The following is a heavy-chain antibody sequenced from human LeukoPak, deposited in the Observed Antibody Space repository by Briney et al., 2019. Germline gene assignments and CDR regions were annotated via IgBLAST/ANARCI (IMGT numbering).Heavy chain of an antibody. CDR3: AKKAVSSSWTYSDY. J-gene: IGHJ4*02. CDR2: TSGDGGET. Sequence: GGSLRLSCETSGFTFRNYGMSWVRQAPGKGLEWVSSTSGDGGETFYAESVKGRFTISRDNSKNTLYLQMNSLRAEDTAIYYCAKKAVSSSWTYSDYWGQGALVTVSS. CDR1: GFTFRNYG. D-gene: IGHD1-7*01. V-gene: IGHV3-23*01.